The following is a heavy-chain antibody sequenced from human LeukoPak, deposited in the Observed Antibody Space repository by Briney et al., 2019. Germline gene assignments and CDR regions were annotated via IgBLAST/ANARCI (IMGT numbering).Heavy chain of an antibody. CDR3: AVNLYSSGWYSDY. CDR1: GYSISSGYY. J-gene: IGHJ4*02. D-gene: IGHD6-19*01. Sequence: SETLSLTCTVSGYSISSGYYWGWIRQPPGKGLEWIGSIYHSESADYNPSLKSRVTISVDTTRNQFSLKLRSVTAADTAVYYCAVNLYSSGWYSDYWGQGTLVTVSS. CDR2: IYHSESA. V-gene: IGHV4-38-2*02.